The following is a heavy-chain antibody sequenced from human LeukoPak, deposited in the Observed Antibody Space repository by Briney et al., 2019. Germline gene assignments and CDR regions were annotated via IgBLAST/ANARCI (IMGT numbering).Heavy chain of an antibody. Sequence: GGSLRLSCAVSGFTFSNAWMSWVRQAPGKGLEWVAVISYDGSSKYYADSVKGRSTISRDNSKNALYLQMNSLRAEDTAVYYCARGQSHPTGWYLKGESLQHWGQGTLVTVSS. D-gene: IGHD6-19*01. CDR3: ARGQSHPTGWYLKGESLQH. J-gene: IGHJ1*01. CDR1: GFTFSNAW. V-gene: IGHV3-30-3*01. CDR2: ISYDGSSK.